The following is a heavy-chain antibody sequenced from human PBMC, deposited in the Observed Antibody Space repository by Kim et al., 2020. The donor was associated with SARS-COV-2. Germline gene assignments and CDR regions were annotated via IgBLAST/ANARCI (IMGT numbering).Heavy chain of an antibody. CDR1: GFSLDDYG. V-gene: IGHV3-20*04. D-gene: IGHD3-22*01. Sequence: GGSLRLSCAASGFSLDDYGITWVRQAPGKGLEWVSGMNWNGNSAGYADSVRGRFTMSRDNAKNNLYLQMNSLRAEDTALYYCARLTYYHDSSGYYPDFWG. CDR2: MNWNGNSA. CDR3: ARLTYYHDSSGYYPDF. J-gene: IGHJ6*01.